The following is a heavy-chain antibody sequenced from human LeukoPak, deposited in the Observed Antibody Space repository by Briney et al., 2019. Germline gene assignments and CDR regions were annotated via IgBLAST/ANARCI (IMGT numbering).Heavy chain of an antibody. Sequence: PSETLSLTCTVSGGSISNYHWSWMRQPPGKGLEWIGCFYHSGSTTYNTSLKSRVTTSVDTSKNEFSLRLNSVTAADTAVYYCASTQQWLAFDYWGQGILVTVSS. CDR3: ASTQQWLAFDY. CDR2: FYHSGST. CDR1: GGSISNYH. D-gene: IGHD6-19*01. V-gene: IGHV4-59*01. J-gene: IGHJ4*02.